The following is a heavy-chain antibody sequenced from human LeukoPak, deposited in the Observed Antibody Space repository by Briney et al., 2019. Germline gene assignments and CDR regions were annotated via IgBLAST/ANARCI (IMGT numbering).Heavy chain of an antibody. V-gene: IGHV4-59*12. CDR2: LYYMRGA. CDR3: GREEDYNEN. CDR1: GGSISGYY. Sequence: SETLSLTCTVSGGSISGYYWKWSRQPPGKGGEWVGNLYYMRGAWYKSSLKSRVTTSLDTSENQFSLKLSSVTAADTAVYYCGREEDYNENWGQGTLVTVSS. D-gene: IGHD4-11*01. J-gene: IGHJ4*02.